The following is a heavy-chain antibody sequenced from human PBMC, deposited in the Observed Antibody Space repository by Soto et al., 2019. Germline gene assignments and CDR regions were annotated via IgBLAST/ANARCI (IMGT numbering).Heavy chain of an antibody. Sequence: SETLSLTCTVSGGSISSYYWSWIRQPPGKGLEWIGYIYYSGSTNYNPSLKSRVTISVHTSKNQFSLKLSSVTAADTAVYYCARPFDFWHYMDVWGKGTTVTVSS. D-gene: IGHD3-3*01. CDR2: IYYSGST. V-gene: IGHV4-59*08. CDR1: GGSISSYY. J-gene: IGHJ6*03. CDR3: ARPFDFWHYMDV.